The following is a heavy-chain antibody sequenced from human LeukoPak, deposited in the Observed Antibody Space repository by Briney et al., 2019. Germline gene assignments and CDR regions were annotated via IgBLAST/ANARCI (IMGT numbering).Heavy chain of an antibody. V-gene: IGHV3-48*01. Sequence: HPGGSLRLSCAASGFTFSSYSMNWVRQAPGKALECISYISSSSSTIYYADSVKGRFTISRDNGKNSLYLQMNSLRAEDTAMYFCARDFGSAVAGTMGGDFWGQGTLVTVSS. D-gene: IGHD6-19*01. CDR3: ARDFGSAVAGTMGGDF. J-gene: IGHJ4*02. CDR1: GFTFSSYS. CDR2: ISSSSSTI.